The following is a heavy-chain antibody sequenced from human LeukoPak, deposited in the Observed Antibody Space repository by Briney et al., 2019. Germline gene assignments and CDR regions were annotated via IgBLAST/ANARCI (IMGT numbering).Heavy chain of an antibody. CDR3: AKYGSSWYGGRSWFDP. V-gene: IGHV4-59*08. J-gene: IGHJ5*02. D-gene: IGHD6-13*01. CDR2: IYYSGST. CDR1: GGSISSDY. Sequence: SETLSLTCTVSGGSISSDYWSWIRQPPGKGLEWIGYIYYSGSTNYNPSLKSRVTMSVDTSKNQFSLRLSSVTAADTAVYYCAKYGSSWYGGRSWFDPWGQGTLVTVSS.